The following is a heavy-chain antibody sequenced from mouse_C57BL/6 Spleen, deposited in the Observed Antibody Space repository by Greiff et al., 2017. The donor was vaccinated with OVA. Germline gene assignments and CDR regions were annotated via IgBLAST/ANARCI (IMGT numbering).Heavy chain of an antibody. D-gene: IGHD4-1*02. J-gene: IGHJ2*01. CDR2: ISAGGSYT. CDR1: GFTFSSYA. V-gene: IGHV5-4*01. Sequence: EVQVVESGGGLVKPGGSLKLSCAASGFTFSSYAMSWVRQTPEQRLEWVATISAGGSYTYYPDKVKGRFTISRDNAKNNLYLQMSHLKSEDTAMYYCARQLGQGDYFDYWGQGTTLTVSS. CDR3: ARQLGQGDYFDY.